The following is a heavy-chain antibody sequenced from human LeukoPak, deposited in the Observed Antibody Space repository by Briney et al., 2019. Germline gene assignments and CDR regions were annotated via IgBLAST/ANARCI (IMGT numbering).Heavy chain of an antibody. CDR3: ARLVYGTYDFWSGYPVGYFDY. V-gene: IGHV4-34*01. Sequence: SETLSLNCAVYGGPISGYYWMWIRKPPGKGLEWIGEINHSESTNCNPSLKSRVTISVDTSKIQFSLRLSSVTAADTAVYYCARLVYGTYDFWSGYPVGYFDYWGQGTLVTVSS. D-gene: IGHD3-3*01. J-gene: IGHJ4*02. CDR2: INHSEST. CDR1: GGPISGYY.